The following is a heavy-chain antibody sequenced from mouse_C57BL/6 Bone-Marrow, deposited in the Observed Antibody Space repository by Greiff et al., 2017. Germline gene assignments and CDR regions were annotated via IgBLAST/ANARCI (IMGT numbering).Heavy chain of an antibody. CDR2: ISSGGSYT. D-gene: IGHD3-3*01. Sequence: EVQLKESGGDLVKPGGSLKLSCAASGFTFSSYGMSWVRQTPDKRLEWVATISSGGSYTYYPDSVKGRFTISRDNAKNTLYLQMSSLKSEDTAMYYCARQGLYFDYWGQGTTLTVSS. CDR1: GFTFSSYG. CDR3: ARQGLYFDY. V-gene: IGHV5-6*01. J-gene: IGHJ2*01.